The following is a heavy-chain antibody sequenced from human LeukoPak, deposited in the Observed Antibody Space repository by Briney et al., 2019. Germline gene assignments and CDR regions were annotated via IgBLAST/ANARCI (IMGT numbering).Heavy chain of an antibody. CDR3: ARTTEGYCSSASCFGFSYSYYMDV. CDR1: GGSISNYY. CDR2: IYYSGST. V-gene: IGHV4-59*01. J-gene: IGHJ6*03. Sequence: PSETLPLTCTVSGGSISNYYWSWIRQPPGKGLEWIGYIYYSGSTNYNPSLKSRVTISVDTSKNQFSLKLSSVIAADTAVYYCARTTEGYCSSASCFGFSYSYYMDVWGKGTTVTISS. D-gene: IGHD2-2*01.